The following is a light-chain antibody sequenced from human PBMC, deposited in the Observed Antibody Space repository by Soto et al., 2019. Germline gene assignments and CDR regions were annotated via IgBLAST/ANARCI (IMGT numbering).Light chain of an antibody. V-gene: IGKV4-1*01. CDR1: QSVLYSANNKNY. Sequence: DIVMTQSPDSLAVALGERATINCKSSQSVLYSANNKNYLAWYQQKPGQPPKLLIYWASTRESGVPDRFSGSGSGTDVTLTINCLQAEDVAVYYCQQYSSMPLTFGGGTKVEIK. CDR3: QQYSSMPLT. J-gene: IGKJ4*01. CDR2: WAS.